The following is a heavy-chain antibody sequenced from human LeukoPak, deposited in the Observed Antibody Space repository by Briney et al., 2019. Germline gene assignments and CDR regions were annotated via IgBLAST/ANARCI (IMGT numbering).Heavy chain of an antibody. CDR3: ARDQGQEPTSAAGAFDY. CDR1: GFTFSDYY. Sequence: PGGSLRLSCAASGFTFSDYYMSWIRQAPGKGLEWISYISTSGSDIYYADSVKGRFTISRDNVKNSLYLQMNSLRAEDTAVYYCARDQGQEPTSAAGAFDYWGQGTLVTVSS. CDR2: ISTSGSDI. D-gene: IGHD6-13*01. J-gene: IGHJ4*02. V-gene: IGHV3-11*04.